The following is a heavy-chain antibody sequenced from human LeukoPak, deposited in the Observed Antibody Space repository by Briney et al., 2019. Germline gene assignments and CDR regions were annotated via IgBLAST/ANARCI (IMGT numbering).Heavy chain of an antibody. Sequence: GGSLRLSCAASGFTFSIYAMHWVRQAPGKGLEYVSAISSNGGSTYYANSVKGRFTISRDNSKNTLYLQMGSLRAEDMAVYYCARVAADYYDSSGYYSTYYFDYWGQGTLVTVSS. CDR2: ISSNGGST. CDR3: ARVAADYYDSSGYYSTYYFDY. J-gene: IGHJ4*02. CDR1: GFTFSIYA. V-gene: IGHV3-64*01. D-gene: IGHD3-22*01.